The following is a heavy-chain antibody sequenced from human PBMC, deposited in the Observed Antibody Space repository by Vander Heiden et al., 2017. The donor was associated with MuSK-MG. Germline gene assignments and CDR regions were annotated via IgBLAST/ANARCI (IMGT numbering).Heavy chain of an antibody. J-gene: IGHJ3*02. CDR2: ISSSSSYI. Sequence: EVQLVASGGVLVKPGRSLRLSCAASGLTFNSYSINWFRQAPGKGLEWVSSISSSSSYIYYADSVKGRFTISRDNAKNSVYLQMNSLRAEDTAVYYCARVLRAFDIWGQGTMVTVSS. V-gene: IGHV3-21*01. CDR3: ARVLRAFDI. CDR1: GLTFNSYS.